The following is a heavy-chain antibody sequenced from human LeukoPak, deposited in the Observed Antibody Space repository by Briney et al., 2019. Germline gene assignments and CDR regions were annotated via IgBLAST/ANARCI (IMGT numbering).Heavy chain of an antibody. D-gene: IGHD3-3*01. CDR3: ARGPVLRFLEWLRDYAFDI. CDR1: GFTFSSYS. J-gene: IGHJ3*02. V-gene: IGHV3-64*01. CDR2: ISSNGGST. Sequence: PGGSLRLSCAASGFTFSSYSMNWVRQAPGKGLEYVSAISSNGGSTYYANSVKGRFTISRDNSKNTLYLQMGSLRAEDMAVYYCARGPVLRFLEWLRDYAFDIWGQGTMVTVSS.